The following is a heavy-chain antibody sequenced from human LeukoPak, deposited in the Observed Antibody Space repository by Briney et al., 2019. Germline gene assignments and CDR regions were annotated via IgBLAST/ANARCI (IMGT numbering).Heavy chain of an antibody. J-gene: IGHJ4*02. CDR3: ARQAGSSSWYASLDY. D-gene: IGHD6-13*01. CDR2: ISSSSSYI. CDR1: GFTFSSYA. V-gene: IGHV3-21*01. Sequence: GGSLRLSCAASGFTFSSYAMSWVRQAPGKGLEWVSSISSSSSYIYYADSVKGRFTISRDNAKNSLYLQMNSLRAEDTAVYYCARQAGSSSWYASLDYWGQGTLVTVSS.